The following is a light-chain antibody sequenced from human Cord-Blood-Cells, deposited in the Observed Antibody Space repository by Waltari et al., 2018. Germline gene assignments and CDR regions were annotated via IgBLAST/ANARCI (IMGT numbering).Light chain of an antibody. CDR3: QQSYSTIT. V-gene: IGKV1-39*01. CDR1: QSISSY. CDR2: AAS. J-gene: IGKJ5*01. Sequence: DIQMTQSPSSLSASVGDRVXITCRESQSISSYLNWYQQKPGKAPKLLIYAASSLQSGVPSRFSGSGSGTDFTLTISSLQPEDFATYYCQQSYSTITFGQGTRLEIK.